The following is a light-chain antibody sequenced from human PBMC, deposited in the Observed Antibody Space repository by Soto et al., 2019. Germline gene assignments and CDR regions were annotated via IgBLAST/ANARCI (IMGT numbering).Light chain of an antibody. CDR2: AAS. V-gene: IGKV1-27*01. CDR3: QKYNNAHLA. Sequence: IQMTQSPSSLSASLGDRVTITCRASKGIGSYFAWFQQRPGKVPTLRIYAASTLQSGVPSRFSGSGSWTDFTLTISSLQPEDVAADYYQKYNNAHLAFGGGTRVEIK. J-gene: IGKJ4*01. CDR1: KGIGSY.